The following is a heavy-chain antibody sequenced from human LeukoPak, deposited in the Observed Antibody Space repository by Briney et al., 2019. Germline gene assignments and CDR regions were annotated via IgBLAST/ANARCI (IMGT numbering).Heavy chain of an antibody. CDR2: INPNSGGT. D-gene: IGHD3-22*01. Sequence: GASVKVSCKASGYTFTSYGISWVRQAPGQGLEWMGWINPNSGGTNYAQKFQGRVTMTRDTSISTAYMELSRLRSDDTAVYYCARGETMIVVVSNWGQGTLVTVSS. V-gene: IGHV1-2*02. CDR1: GYTFTSYG. J-gene: IGHJ4*02. CDR3: ARGETMIVVVSN.